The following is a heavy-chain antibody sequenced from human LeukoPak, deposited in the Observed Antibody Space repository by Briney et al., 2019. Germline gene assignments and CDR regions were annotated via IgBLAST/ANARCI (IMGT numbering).Heavy chain of an antibody. CDR3: ARGDGVIMNY. CDR1: GFTFSSYS. J-gene: IGHJ4*02. Sequence: GGSLRLSCAASGFTFSSYSMNWVRQVPGKGLVWVSRIKTDGSSTSYADSVKGRFTISNDNAENTLYLQMNSLRAEDTAVYYCARGDGVIMNYWGQGTLVTVSS. D-gene: IGHD3-10*01. V-gene: IGHV3-74*01. CDR2: IKTDGSST.